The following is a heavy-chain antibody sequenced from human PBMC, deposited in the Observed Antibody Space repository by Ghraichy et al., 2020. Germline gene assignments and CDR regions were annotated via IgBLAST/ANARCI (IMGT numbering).Heavy chain of an antibody. V-gene: IGHV3-74*01. CDR2: IKIDGSST. CDR3: VRVSKVGGSWVAVDY. J-gene: IGHJ4*02. Sequence: GGSLRLSCAASGFTLGSYWMHWVRQAPGKGLVWVARIKIDGSSTSYEDSVKGRFTTSRDNAKNTLYLQMNSLRVEDTAIYYCVRVSKVGGSWVAVDYWGQGTLVTVTS. CDR1: GFTLGSYW. D-gene: IGHD6-13*01.